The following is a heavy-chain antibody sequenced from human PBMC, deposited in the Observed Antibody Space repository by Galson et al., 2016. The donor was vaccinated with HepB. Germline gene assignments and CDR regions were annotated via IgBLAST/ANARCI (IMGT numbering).Heavy chain of an antibody. V-gene: IGHV3-30*18. D-gene: IGHD3-10*01. CDR3: AKDWGLLSFGEFFSPVDY. Sequence: SLRLSCAASGFTFSSYGMHWVRQAPGKGLEWVAVISYDGSTKYYADSVKGRFTISRDNSKNTLNLQMNSLRAEDTAVYYCAKDWGLLSFGEFFSPVDYWGQGTLVTVSS. CDR1: GFTFSSYG. CDR2: ISYDGSTK. J-gene: IGHJ4*02.